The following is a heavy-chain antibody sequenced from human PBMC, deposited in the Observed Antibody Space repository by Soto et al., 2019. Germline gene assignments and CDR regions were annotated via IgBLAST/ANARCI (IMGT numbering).Heavy chain of an antibody. V-gene: IGHV1-2*04. CDR2: INPNSGGT. J-gene: IGHJ4*02. D-gene: IGHD3-22*01. CDR3: ARSSYYYDSSGYWGLDY. CDR1: GYTFTGYY. Sequence: ASVKVSCKASGYTFTGYYMHWVRQAPGQGLEWMGWINPNSGGTNYAQKFQGWVTMTRDTSISTAYMELSRLRSDDTAVYYCARSSYYYDSSGYWGLDYWGQGTLVTVSS.